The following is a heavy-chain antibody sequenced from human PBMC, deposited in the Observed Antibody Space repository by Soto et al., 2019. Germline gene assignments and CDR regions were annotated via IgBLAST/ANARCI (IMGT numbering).Heavy chain of an antibody. CDR3: ARAGDGYSPFDY. J-gene: IGHJ4*02. Sequence: KASETLSLTCTVSCGSVSSGSYYWSWIRQPPGKGLEWIGYIYYSGSTNYNPSLKSRVTISVDTSKNQFSLKLSSVTAADTAVYYCARAGDGYSPFDYWGQGTLVTVSS. CDR2: IYYSGST. CDR1: CGSVSSGSYY. V-gene: IGHV4-61*01. D-gene: IGHD5-18*01.